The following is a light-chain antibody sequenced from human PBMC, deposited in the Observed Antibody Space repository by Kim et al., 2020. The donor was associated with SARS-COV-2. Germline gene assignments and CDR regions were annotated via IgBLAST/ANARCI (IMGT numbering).Light chain of an antibody. J-gene: IGLJ1*01. CDR2: GHT. CDR1: VCNIGAGYD. CDR3: QSYDSSLNSYV. Sequence: QRGTTSSTGTVCNIGAGYDVHWYQQVPGAAPKLLIYGHTNRPSGVPDRFSGSKSDTSASLAITGLQPEDEADYYCQSYDSSLNSYVFGTGTKVTVL. V-gene: IGLV1-40*01.